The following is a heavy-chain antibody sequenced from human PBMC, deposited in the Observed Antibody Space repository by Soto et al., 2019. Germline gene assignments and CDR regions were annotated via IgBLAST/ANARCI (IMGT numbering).Heavy chain of an antibody. CDR3: AREGSLGLDV. CDR1: GFIFSSFW. V-gene: IGHV3-74*03. J-gene: IGHJ6*02. Sequence: EVRLEEAGGRFVQPGGSLRVSCSGSGFIFSSFWMHWVRQGPGKGLEWVSRINGDGASLAYADSVKGRFSISRDNVKNTLQLQMHSLGADDTAVYFCAREGSLGLDVWGRGTTVTVSS. D-gene: IGHD3-10*01. CDR2: INGDGASL.